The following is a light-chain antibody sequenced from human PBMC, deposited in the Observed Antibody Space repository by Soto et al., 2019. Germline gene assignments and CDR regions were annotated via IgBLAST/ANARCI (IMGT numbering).Light chain of an antibody. J-gene: IGKJ1*01. CDR2: DAS. CDR1: QGINNW. V-gene: IGKV1-5*01. Sequence: DIQMTQSPFTLSASVGDRVTITCRASQGINNWLAWYQQKPGKAPNLQMYDASTLESGVPSRFSGSGSATEFTLTISSLQPDDFAAQHCQQPHSYPWMFGQGTKVEL. CDR3: QQPHSYPWM.